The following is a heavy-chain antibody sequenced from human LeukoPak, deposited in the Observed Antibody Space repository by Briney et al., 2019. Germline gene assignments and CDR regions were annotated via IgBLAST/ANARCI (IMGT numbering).Heavy chain of an antibody. J-gene: IGHJ3*02. CDR1: GGSFSGYY. CDR3: ARRSSSWYWSAFDI. Sequence: PSETLSLTCAVYGGSFSGYYWSWIRQPPGKGLEWIGEINHSGSTNYNPSLKSRVTISVDTSKNQFSLKLSSVSAADTAVYYCARRSSSWYWSAFDIWGQGTMVTVSS. D-gene: IGHD6-13*01. V-gene: IGHV4-34*01. CDR2: INHSGST.